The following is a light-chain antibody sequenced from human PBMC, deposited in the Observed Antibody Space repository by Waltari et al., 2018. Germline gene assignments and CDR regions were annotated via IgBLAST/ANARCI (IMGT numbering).Light chain of an antibody. J-gene: IGKJ1*01. V-gene: IGKV1-39*01. Sequence: DIEMTQSPLSLYASVGDRVTITCRASQRVSYFLNWYQHRTGKAPRLLIYGANTLDTGVPPRFSGSGSETDFTLTITNLQPEDFATDSCQHYFNNPWTFGQGTKV. CDR3: QHYFNNPWT. CDR2: GAN. CDR1: QRVSYF.